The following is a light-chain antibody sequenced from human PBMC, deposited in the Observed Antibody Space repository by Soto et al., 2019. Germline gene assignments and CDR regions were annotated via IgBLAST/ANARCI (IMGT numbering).Light chain of an antibody. V-gene: IGKV3-20*01. CDR3: QQYGSSFWT. Sequence: EIVLTQSPGTLSLSPGERATLSCRASQSVSNNYLACYQQKPGQAPRLLIYGASNRATGIPDRFSGSGSGTDFTLTISRLEPEDFAVYYCQQYGSSFWTFGQGTKVDIK. CDR2: GAS. J-gene: IGKJ1*01. CDR1: QSVSNNY.